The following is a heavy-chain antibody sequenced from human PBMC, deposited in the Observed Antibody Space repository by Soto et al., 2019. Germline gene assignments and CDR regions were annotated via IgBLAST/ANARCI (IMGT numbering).Heavy chain of an antibody. CDR3: AREDESSGYAGTFRH. V-gene: IGHV3-30-3*01. Sequence: QVQLVESGGDVVQPGRSLRLSCAVSGFTFNNYVIHWVRQAPGKGLEWVAVTASDGNKIYADSVKDRFTISRDSLNNKVNLEMNSLRCEDTAVYYCAREDESSGYAGTFRHWGQGTLVTVSP. CDR1: GFTFNNYV. CDR2: TASDGNK. J-gene: IGHJ1*01. D-gene: IGHD3-22*01.